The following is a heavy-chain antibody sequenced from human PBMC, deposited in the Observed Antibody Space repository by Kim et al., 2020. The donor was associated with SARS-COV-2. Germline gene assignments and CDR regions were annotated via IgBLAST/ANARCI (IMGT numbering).Heavy chain of an antibody. CDR2: ISYDGSNK. CDR3: AKDFQDYDFWSGPEGSYMDV. J-gene: IGHJ6*03. Sequence: GGSLRLSCAASGFTFSSYGMHWVRQAPGKGLEWVAVISYDGSNKYFADSVKGRFTISRDNSKNTLYLQMNSLRAEDTAVYYCAKDFQDYDFWSGPEGSYMDVWGKGTTVTVSS. CDR1: GFTFSSYG. V-gene: IGHV3-30*18. D-gene: IGHD3-3*01.